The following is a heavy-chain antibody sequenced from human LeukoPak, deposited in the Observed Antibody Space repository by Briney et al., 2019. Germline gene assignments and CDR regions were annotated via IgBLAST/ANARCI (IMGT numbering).Heavy chain of an antibody. Sequence: GGSLRLSCAVSGFTVSNNYMSWVRQAPGKGLEWVSVLYSGGSTYYADSVRGRFTISRDNAKNTLYLQMNSLRAEDTAVYYCARAEWDLIYGYWGQGTLVTVSS. CDR2: LYSGGST. CDR1: GFTVSNNY. CDR3: ARAEWDLIYGY. D-gene: IGHD1-26*01. V-gene: IGHV3-66*01. J-gene: IGHJ4*02.